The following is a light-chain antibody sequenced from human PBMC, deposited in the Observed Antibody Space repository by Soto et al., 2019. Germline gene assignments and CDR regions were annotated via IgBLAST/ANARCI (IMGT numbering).Light chain of an antibody. V-gene: IGLV2-14*01. J-gene: IGLJ3*02. CDR2: EVA. Sequence: QSVLTQPASVTGSPGQSITISCTGTSGDIGAFNHVSWYQQFPGTAPKLMIYEVANRPSGVSGRFSGSRSGNTASLTISGLQPEDEADYCCASYTIKKSWVFGGGTKLTVL. CDR3: ASYTIKKSWV. CDR1: SGDIGAFNH.